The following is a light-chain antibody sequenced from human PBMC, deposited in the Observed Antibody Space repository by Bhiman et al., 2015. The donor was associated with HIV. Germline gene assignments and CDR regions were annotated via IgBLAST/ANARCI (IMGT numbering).Light chain of an antibody. V-gene: IGLV3-1*01. J-gene: IGLJ1*01. Sequence: SYELTQPPSVSVSPGQTASITCSGDKLGDKYACWYQQKPGQSPVLVIYQDSTRPSGIPERFSGSNSGNTATLTISGTQAIDEADYYCQAWDSSTGVFGTGTKVTVL. CDR1: KLGDKY. CDR3: QAWDSSTGV. CDR2: QDS.